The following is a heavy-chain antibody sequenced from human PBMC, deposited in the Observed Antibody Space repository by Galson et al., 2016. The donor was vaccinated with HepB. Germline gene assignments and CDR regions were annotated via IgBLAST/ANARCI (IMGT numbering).Heavy chain of an antibody. D-gene: IGHD6-19*01. V-gene: IGHV6-1*01. CDR3: ARVHQGWYAGYFDY. CDR2: TYHRSKWYN. J-gene: IGHJ4*02. CDR1: GDSVSRHSAA. Sequence: RAISGDSVSRHSAAWNWIRQSPSRGLEWPGRTYHRSKWYNASAVSVKSRITINPDTSTTQFSLPLTSVTPEDTAVYSCARVHQGWYAGYFDYWGQGTLVTVSS.